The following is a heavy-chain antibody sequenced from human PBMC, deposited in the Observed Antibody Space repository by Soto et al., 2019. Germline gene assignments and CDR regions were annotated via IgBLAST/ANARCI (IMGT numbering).Heavy chain of an antibody. V-gene: IGHV4-61*01. CDR3: ASTRRWLSFDS. CDR2: IYYSGST. J-gene: IGHJ4*02. CDR1: GGSVSSGSYY. D-gene: IGHD3-9*01. Sequence: PSETLSLTCTVSGGSVSSGSYYWSWIRQPPGKGLEWIGYIYYSGSTNYNPSLKSRVTISVDTSKNQFSLKLSSVTAADTAVYYCASTRRWLSFDSSGPGTLVTVSS.